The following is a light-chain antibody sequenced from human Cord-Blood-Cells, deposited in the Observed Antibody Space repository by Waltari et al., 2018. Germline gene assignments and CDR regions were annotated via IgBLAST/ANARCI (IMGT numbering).Light chain of an antibody. Sequence: IVLPPPPATLSVSPVDRAPLSCRASQSVSSYLAWYQQKPGQAPRLLIYGASTRATGIPARFSGSGSGTEFTLTISSLQSEDFAVYYCQQYNNWPLTFGGGTKVEIK. CDR2: GAS. J-gene: IGKJ4*01. CDR1: QSVSSY. CDR3: QQYNNWPLT. V-gene: IGKV3-15*01.